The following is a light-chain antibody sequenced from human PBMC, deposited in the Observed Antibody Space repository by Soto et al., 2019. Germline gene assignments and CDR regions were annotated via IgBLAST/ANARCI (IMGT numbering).Light chain of an antibody. V-gene: IGLV2-14*01. CDR1: SSDVGGYNY. J-gene: IGLJ2*01. CDR2: EVS. Sequence: QSALTQPASVSGSPGQSITISCTGNSSDVGGYNYVSWYQQHPGKAPKLMIYEVSNRPSGVSNRFSGSKSGNTASLTISGLPAEDEADYYCSSYTSSSTVVFGGGTKLTVL. CDR3: SSYTSSSTVV.